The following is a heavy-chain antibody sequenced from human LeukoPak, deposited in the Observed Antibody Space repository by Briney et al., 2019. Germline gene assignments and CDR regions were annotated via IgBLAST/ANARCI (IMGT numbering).Heavy chain of an antibody. D-gene: IGHD2-15*01. J-gene: IGHJ5*02. CDR1: GGSVSSSSYY. Sequence: PSETLSLTCTVSGGSVSSSSYYWGWIRQPPGKGLEWIGSIYYSGSTYYNPSLKSRVTISVDTSKNQFSLKLSSVTAADTAVYYCARETNIVVVVAAIPPNWFDPWGQGTLVTVSS. CDR2: IYYSGST. V-gene: IGHV4-39*02. CDR3: ARETNIVVVVAAIPPNWFDP.